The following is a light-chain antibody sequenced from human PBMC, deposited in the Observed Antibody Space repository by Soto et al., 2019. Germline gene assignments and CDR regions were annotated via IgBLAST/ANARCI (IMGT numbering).Light chain of an antibody. Sequence: QSALIQPASVSGSPGQSITISCTGTSSDVGAYNYVSWYQQHPGKAPKLMIHDVSHRPSGVSNRFSGSKSGNTASLTISGLQAEDEADYYCSSYTSGITVVFGGGTKVTVL. CDR3: SSYTSGITVV. CDR1: SSDVGAYNY. V-gene: IGLV2-14*03. CDR2: DVS. J-gene: IGLJ3*02.